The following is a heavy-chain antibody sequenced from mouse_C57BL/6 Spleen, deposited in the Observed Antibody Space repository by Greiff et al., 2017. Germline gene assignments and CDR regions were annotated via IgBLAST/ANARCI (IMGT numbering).Heavy chain of an antibody. J-gene: IGHJ2*01. Sequence: EVQLQQSGPELVKPGASVKISCKASGYSFTGYYMNWVKQSPEKSLEWIGEINPSTGGTTYNQKFKAKATLTVDKSSSTAYMQLKSLTSEDSAVYYCAKNYAPGVDYWGQGTTLTVSS. V-gene: IGHV1-42*01. D-gene: IGHD1-1*01. CDR1: GYSFTGYY. CDR2: INPSTGGT. CDR3: AKNYAPGVDY.